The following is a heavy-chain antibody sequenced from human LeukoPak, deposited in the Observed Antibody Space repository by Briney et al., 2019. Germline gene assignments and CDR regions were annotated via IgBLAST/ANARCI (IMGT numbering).Heavy chain of an antibody. V-gene: IGHV3-9*01. J-gene: IGHJ4*02. CDR1: GFTFDDYA. CDR2: ISWNSGSI. Sequence: GRSLRLSCAASGFTFDDYAMHWVRQAPGKGLEWVSGISWNSGSIGYADSVKGRFTISRDNAKSSLYLQMNSLRAEDTALYYCAKETQLPYFDYWGQGTLVTVSS. CDR3: AKETQLPYFDY. D-gene: IGHD2-2*01.